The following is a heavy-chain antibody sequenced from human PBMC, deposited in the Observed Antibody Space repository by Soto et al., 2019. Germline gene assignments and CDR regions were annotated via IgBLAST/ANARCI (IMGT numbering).Heavy chain of an antibody. CDR2: TSAYNGDT. Sequence: GASVKVSCKVSGYTFTSYGITWVRQAPGQGLEWMGWTSAYNGDTNYAENLQSRVTMTIDTSTSTAYMELRSLRSDDTAVYYCANTMVRGTIITEHWFDPWGQGTLVTVYS. D-gene: IGHD3-10*01. CDR1: GYTFTSYG. CDR3: ANTMVRGTIITEHWFDP. V-gene: IGHV1-18*01. J-gene: IGHJ5*02.